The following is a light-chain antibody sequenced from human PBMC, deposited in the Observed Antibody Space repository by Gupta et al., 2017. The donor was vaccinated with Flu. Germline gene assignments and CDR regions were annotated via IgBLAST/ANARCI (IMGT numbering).Light chain of an antibody. V-gene: IGKV1-33*01. CDR2: DVA. CDR1: QDVNNF. Sequence: IQMTQSPSSLSASVGDRVSISCQASQDVNNFLNWYQQKPGRAPKLLIYDVANLGTGVPSRFSGSGSGRNFNLTVSRLQPEDIATYYCQQYDYVLPTFGQGTRMDI. J-gene: IGKJ5*01. CDR3: QQYDYVLPT.